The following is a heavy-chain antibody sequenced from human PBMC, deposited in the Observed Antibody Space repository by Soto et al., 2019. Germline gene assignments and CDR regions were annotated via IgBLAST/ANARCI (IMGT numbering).Heavy chain of an antibody. D-gene: IGHD2-15*01. J-gene: IGHJ4*02. V-gene: IGHV1-18*04. CDR1: GYTFTTYG. CDR2: ISTYNGNT. CDR3: ARREAYCSGGTCYHFDY. Sequence: ASVKVSCNASGYTFTTYGITWVRQAPGQGLEWMGWISTYNGNTNYEQKLQGRVTMTTDTLTSTAYMELRSLRSDDTAVYYCARREAYCSGGTCYHFDYWGQGTLVTVSS.